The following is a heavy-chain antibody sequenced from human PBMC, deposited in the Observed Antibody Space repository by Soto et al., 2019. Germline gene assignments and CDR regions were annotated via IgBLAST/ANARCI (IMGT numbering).Heavy chain of an antibody. D-gene: IGHD6-19*01. Sequence: SETLSLTCTVSGGSISSSSYYWGWIRQPPGKGLEWIGSIYYSGSTYYNPSLKSRVTISVDTSKNQFSLKLSSVTAADTAVYYCASSGWKYYYYGMDVWGQGTTVTVSS. J-gene: IGHJ6*02. CDR3: ASSGWKYYYYGMDV. V-gene: IGHV4-39*01. CDR2: IYYSGST. CDR1: GGSISSSSYY.